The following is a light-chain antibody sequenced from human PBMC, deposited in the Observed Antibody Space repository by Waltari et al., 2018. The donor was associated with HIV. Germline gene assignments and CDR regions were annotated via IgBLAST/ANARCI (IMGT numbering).Light chain of an antibody. J-gene: IGKJ2*01. Sequence: EIVLTQSPGNLSLSPGERATLSCRASQSITSSYLVWYQQKPGQAPRLFIYGASTRATGIPDRFSGSGSGTDFTLTISRLEPEDFAVYYCQLYGSSPLYIFGQGTKLEI. CDR3: QLYGSSPLYI. CDR2: GAS. CDR1: QSITSSY. V-gene: IGKV3-20*01.